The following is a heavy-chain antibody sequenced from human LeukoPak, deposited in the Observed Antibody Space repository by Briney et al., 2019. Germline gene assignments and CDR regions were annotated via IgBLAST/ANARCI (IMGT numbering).Heavy chain of an antibody. CDR3: ARGSGITIFGVVTPYYYYGMDV. CDR2: IYTSGST. V-gene: IGHV4-4*07. D-gene: IGHD3-3*01. Sequence: SETLSLTCTVSGGSISSYYWSWIRQPAGKGLEWIGRIYTSGSTNYNPSLKSRVTMPVDTSKNQFSLKLSSVTAADTAVYYCARGSGITIFGVVTPYYYYGMDVWGQGTTVTVSS. J-gene: IGHJ6*02. CDR1: GGSISSYY.